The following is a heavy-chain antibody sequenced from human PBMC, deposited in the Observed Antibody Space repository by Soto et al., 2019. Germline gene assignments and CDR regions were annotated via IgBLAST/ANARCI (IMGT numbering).Heavy chain of an antibody. V-gene: IGHV3-48*03. CDR3: ARSVLGNWNYNGMDV. D-gene: IGHD1-20*01. Sequence: GGSLRLSCAASGFTFSSYEMNWVRQAPGKGLEWVSYISSSGSTIYYADSVKGRFTISRDNAKNSLYLQMNSLRAEDTAVYYCARSVLGNWNYNGMDVWGQGTTVTVSS. CDR1: GFTFSSYE. CDR2: ISSSGSTI. J-gene: IGHJ6*02.